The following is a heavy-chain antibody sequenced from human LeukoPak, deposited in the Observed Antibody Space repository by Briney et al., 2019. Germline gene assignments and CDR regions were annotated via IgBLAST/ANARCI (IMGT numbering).Heavy chain of an antibody. D-gene: IGHD3-10*01. CDR1: GYTFTSYD. CDR2: MNPNSGNT. J-gene: IGHJ6*03. Sequence: ASVKVSCKASGYTFTSYDINWVRQATGQGLEWMGWMNPNSGNTGYAQKFQGRVTMTRNTSISTACMELSSLRSEDTAVYYCARGFSMVRGVITDYMDVWGKGTTVTISS. V-gene: IGHV1-8*01. CDR3: ARGFSMVRGVITDYMDV.